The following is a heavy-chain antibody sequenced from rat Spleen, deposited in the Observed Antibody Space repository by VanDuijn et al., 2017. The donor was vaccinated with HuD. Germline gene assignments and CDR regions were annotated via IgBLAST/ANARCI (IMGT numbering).Heavy chain of an antibody. CDR2: ISYDGSST. Sequence: EVQLVESGGGLVQPGRSMKLSCAASGFTFSIYDMAWVRQAPTKGLEWVASISYDGSSTYYRDSVKGRFTISRDNTKTTQYLQMDSLRSEDTATYYCARHAVRRPTDWYFDFWGPGTMVTVSS. V-gene: IGHV5-25*01. J-gene: IGHJ1*01. CDR1: GFTFSIYD. CDR3: ARHAVRRPTDWYFDF. D-gene: IGHD1-11*01.